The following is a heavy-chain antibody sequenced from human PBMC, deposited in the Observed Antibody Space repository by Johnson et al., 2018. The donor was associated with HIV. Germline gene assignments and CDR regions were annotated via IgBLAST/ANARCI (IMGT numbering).Heavy chain of an antibody. CDR2: IGTAGDT. J-gene: IGHJ3*02. CDR1: GFTFSSYD. Sequence: VQMVESGGGLVQPGGSLRLSCAASGFTFSSYDMHWVRQATGKGLEWVSAIGTAGDTYYPGAVKGRFTIATENAKNSLYLQMNSLRAGDTAMYYCARANSRGAEYSNLGAFDIWGQGTMVTVSS. V-gene: IGHV3-13*01. CDR3: ARANSRGAEYSNLGAFDI. D-gene: IGHD6-6*01.